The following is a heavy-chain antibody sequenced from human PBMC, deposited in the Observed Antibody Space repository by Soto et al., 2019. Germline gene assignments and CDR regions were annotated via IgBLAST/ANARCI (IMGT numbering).Heavy chain of an antibody. CDR1: GGSISSYY. CDR3: AKRRGYSNGEFDY. D-gene: IGHD5-18*01. Sequence: SETLSLTCTVSGGSISSYYWSWIRQPPGKGLEWIGYIYYSGSTNYNPSLKRVTISVDTSKNQFSLKLSSVTAADTAVYYCAKRRGYSNGEFDYWGQGTLVTVSS. J-gene: IGHJ4*02. CDR2: IYYSGST. V-gene: IGHV4-59*08.